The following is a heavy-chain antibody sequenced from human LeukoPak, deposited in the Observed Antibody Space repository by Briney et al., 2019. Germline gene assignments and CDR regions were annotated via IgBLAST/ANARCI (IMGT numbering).Heavy chain of an antibody. J-gene: IGHJ4*02. D-gene: IGHD1-26*01. V-gene: IGHV4-39*01. CDR1: GGSINSGTFY. CDR2: MYYNGCS. Sequence: KPSETLSLACTVAGGSINSGTFYWGWIRQPPGKGLEWIGSMYYNGCSYYNPSLKSRVTTSVDTSKNQFSLKLTSVTAADTAVYFCARRSDSGSDDGEDYFDYWGQGTLVTVSS. CDR3: ARRSDSGSDDGEDYFDY.